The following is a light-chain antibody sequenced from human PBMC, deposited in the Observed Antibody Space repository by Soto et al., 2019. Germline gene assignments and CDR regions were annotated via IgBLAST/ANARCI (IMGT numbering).Light chain of an antibody. CDR3: QHYNSYSEA. Sequence: DIQMTQSPSTLSGSVGDRVIITCRASQTISSWLAWYQQKPGKAPKLLIYKASTLKSGVPSRFSGSESGTEFTLTISSLQPDDFATYYCQHYNSYSEAFGQGTKVELK. J-gene: IGKJ1*01. CDR2: KAS. CDR1: QTISSW. V-gene: IGKV1-5*03.